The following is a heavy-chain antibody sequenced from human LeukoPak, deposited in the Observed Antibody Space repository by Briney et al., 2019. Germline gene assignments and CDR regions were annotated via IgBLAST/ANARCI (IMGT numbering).Heavy chain of an antibody. V-gene: IGHV4-4*07. CDR3: ARTPILTGYYGAFDI. J-gene: IGHJ3*02. CDR1: GGSISSYY. CDR2: IYTSGST. D-gene: IGHD3-9*01. Sequence: PSETLSLTCTVSGGSISSYYWSWIRQPAGKGLEWIGRIYTSGSTNYNPSLKSRVTMSVDTSKNQFSLKLSSVTAADTAVYYCARTPILTGYYGAFDIWGQGTMVTVSS.